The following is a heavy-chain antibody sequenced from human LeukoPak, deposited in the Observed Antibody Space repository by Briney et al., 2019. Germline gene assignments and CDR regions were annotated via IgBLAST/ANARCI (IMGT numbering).Heavy chain of an antibody. V-gene: IGHV5-51*01. CDR3: ARRGPESWFDP. CDR2: IFPADSDT. CDR1: PYTFTNYW. Sequence: GESLKISCKGSPYTFTNYWIAWVRQMPGKGLEWMGIIFPADSDTRYSPSFQGQVTISADKSISTAYLQWRSLKASDTAIYYCARRGPESWFDPWGQGTLVTVSS. J-gene: IGHJ5*02.